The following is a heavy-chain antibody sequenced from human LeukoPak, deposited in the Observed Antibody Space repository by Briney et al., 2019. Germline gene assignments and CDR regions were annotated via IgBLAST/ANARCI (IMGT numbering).Heavy chain of an antibody. V-gene: IGHV4-39*07. CDR2: INHSGST. CDR3: ARFTPRSPRISYCSSTSCQEGGY. Sequence: SETLSLTCTVSGGSISSSSYYWSWIRQPPGKGLEWIGEINHSGSTNYNPSLKSRVTISVDTSKNQFSLKLSSVTAADTAVYYCARFTPRSPRISYCSSTSCQEGGYWGQGTLVTVSS. J-gene: IGHJ4*02. CDR1: GGSISSSSYY. D-gene: IGHD2-2*01.